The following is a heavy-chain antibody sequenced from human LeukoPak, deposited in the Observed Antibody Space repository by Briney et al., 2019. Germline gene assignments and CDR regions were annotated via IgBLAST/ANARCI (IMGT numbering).Heavy chain of an antibody. CDR1: GGSFSGYC. J-gene: IGHJ5*02. CDR3: ARGSTIFGVVIRTSRFDP. Sequence: SETLSLTCAVYGGSFSGYCWSWIRQPPGKGLEWIGEINHSGSTNYNPSLKSRVTISVDTSKNQFSLKLSSVTAADTAVYYCARGSTIFGVVIRTSRFDPWGQGTLVIVSS. CDR2: INHSGST. V-gene: IGHV4-34*01. D-gene: IGHD3-3*01.